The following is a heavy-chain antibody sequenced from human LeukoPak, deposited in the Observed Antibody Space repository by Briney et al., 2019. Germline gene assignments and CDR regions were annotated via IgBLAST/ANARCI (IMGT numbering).Heavy chain of an antibody. J-gene: IGHJ4*02. CDR2: FDPEDGET. V-gene: IGHV1-24*01. CDR1: GYTLTELS. Sequence: ASVKVSCKVSGYTLTELSMHWVRQAPGKGLEWMGGFDPEDGETIYAQKFQGRVTMTEDTSTDTAYMELSSLRSEDTAVYYCATPPRRVGATEYYFDYWGQGTLVTVSS. D-gene: IGHD1-26*01. CDR3: ATPPRRVGATEYYFDY.